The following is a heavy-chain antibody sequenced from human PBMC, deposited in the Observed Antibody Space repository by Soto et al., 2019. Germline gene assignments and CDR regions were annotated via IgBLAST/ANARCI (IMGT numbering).Heavy chain of an antibody. CDR1: GGSISSSSYY. V-gene: IGHV4-39*01. CDR3: ARVEGGARWVDY. J-gene: IGHJ4*02. CDR2: IYYSGST. Sequence: SETLSLTCTVSGGSISSSSYYWGWIRQPPGKGLEWIGSIYYSGSTYYNPSLKSRVTISVDTSKNQFSLKLSSVTAADTAVYYCARVEGGARWVDYWGQGTLVTVSS. D-gene: IGHD6-6*01.